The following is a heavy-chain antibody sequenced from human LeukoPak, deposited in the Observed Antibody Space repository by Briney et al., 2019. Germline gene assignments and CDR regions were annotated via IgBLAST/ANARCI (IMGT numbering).Heavy chain of an antibody. V-gene: IGHV4-34*01. CDR1: GVSFSGYY. Sequence: PSETPSLTCAVYGVSFSGYYWSWIRQPPGKGLEWIGEINHSGSTNYNPSLKSRVTISVDTSKNQFSLKLSSVTAADTAVYYCARGSAADYWGQGTLVTVSS. CDR2: INHSGST. CDR3: ARGSAADY. J-gene: IGHJ4*02.